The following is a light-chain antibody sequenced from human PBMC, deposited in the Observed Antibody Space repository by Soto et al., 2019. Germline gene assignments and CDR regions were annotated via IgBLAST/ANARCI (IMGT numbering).Light chain of an antibody. CDR2: GAS. Sequence: EIVLTQSPGTLSLSPGERATLSCRASQSVSSSYLAWYQQKPGQAPRLLIYGASNRATGIPDRFSGSVSGTDFTLTIRRLEPEDFAVYYCQQYGSSPQTFGQGTKVEI. CDR3: QQYGSSPQT. V-gene: IGKV3-20*01. CDR1: QSVSSSY. J-gene: IGKJ1*01.